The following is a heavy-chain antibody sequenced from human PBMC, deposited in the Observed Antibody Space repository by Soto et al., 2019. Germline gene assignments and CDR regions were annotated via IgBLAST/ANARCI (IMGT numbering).Heavy chain of an antibody. CDR3: ASPVHGYNLPFDAFDI. J-gene: IGHJ3*02. CDR2: IYPGDSDT. V-gene: IGHV5-51*01. D-gene: IGHD5-12*01. Sequence: PXESLRISCKGSGYSFTSYWIGWVRQMPGKGLEWMGIIYPGDSDTRYSPSFQGQVTISADKSISTAYLQWSSLKASDTAMYYCASPVHGYNLPFDAFDIWGQGTMVTVSS. CDR1: GYSFTSYW.